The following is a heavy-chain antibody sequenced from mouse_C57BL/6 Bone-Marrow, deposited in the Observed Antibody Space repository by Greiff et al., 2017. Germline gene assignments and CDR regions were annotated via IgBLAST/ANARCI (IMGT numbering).Heavy chain of an antibody. Sequence: VQLQQPGAELVRPGSSVKLSCKASGYTFTSYWMAWVKQRPGQGLEWIGNIYPSDSETHYNQKFKDKDTLTVDKSSSTAYMHLSSLTSEDSAVYYCARSHYYSSSYNYAMDYWGQGTSVTVSS. CDR3: ARSHYYSSSYNYAMDY. V-gene: IGHV1-61*01. CDR1: GYTFTSYW. CDR2: IYPSDSET. D-gene: IGHD1-1*01. J-gene: IGHJ4*01.